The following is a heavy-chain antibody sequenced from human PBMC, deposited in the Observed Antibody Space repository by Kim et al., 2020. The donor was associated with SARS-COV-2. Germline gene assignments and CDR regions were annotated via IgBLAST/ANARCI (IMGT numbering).Heavy chain of an antibody. CDR1: GFTFTSSA. J-gene: IGHJ4*02. D-gene: IGHD2-21*01. Sequence: SVKVSCKASGFTFTSSAMQWVRQARGQRLEWIGWIVVGSGNTNYAQKFQERVTITRDMSTSTAYMELSSLRSEDTAVYYCAAVAGGDGYNSGYWGQGTLVTVSS. V-gene: IGHV1-58*02. CDR2: IVVGSGNT. CDR3: AAVAGGDGYNSGY.